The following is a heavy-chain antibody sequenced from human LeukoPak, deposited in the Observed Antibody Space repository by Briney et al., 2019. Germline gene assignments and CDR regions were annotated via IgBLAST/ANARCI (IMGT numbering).Heavy chain of an antibody. CDR3: ARDPPFIIGTTFFDY. Sequence: PGGSLRLSCAASGFTFSSYSINWVRQAPGKGLEWVSSISTSSTYIYYADSVKGRFTISRDKAKNSLYLQMNSLRAEDTAVYYCARDPPFIIGTTFFDYWGQGTLVTVSS. CDR2: ISTSSTYI. D-gene: IGHD1-20*01. J-gene: IGHJ4*02. V-gene: IGHV3-21*01. CDR1: GFTFSSYS.